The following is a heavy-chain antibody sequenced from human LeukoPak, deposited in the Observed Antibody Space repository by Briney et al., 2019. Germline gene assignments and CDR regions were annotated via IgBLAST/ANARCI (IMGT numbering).Heavy chain of an antibody. J-gene: IGHJ4*02. D-gene: IGHD3-22*01. CDR2: ISYDGSNK. Sequence: GGSLRLSCAASGFTFSSYAMHWVRQAPGKGLEWVAVISYDGSNKYYADSVKGRFTISRDNSKNTLYLQMNSLRDEDTAVYYCARDGYYYDSSGYPGSIDYWGQGTLVTVSS. CDR1: GFTFSSYA. V-gene: IGHV3-30-3*01. CDR3: ARDGYYYDSSGYPGSIDY.